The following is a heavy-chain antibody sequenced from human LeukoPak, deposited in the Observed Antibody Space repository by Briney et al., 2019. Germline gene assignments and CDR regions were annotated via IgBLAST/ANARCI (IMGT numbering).Heavy chain of an antibody. CDR1: GYSFTSYW. J-gene: IGHJ3*02. CDR3: ARQSHDFWSGSYAFDI. D-gene: IGHD3-3*01. CDR2: IYPGDSDT. V-gene: IGHV5-51*01. Sequence: GESLKISCKGSGYSFTSYWIGWVRQMPGKGLEWMGIIYPGDSDTRYSPSFQGQVTVSADKSISTAYLQWSSLKASDTAMYYCARQSHDFWSGSYAFDIWGQGTMVTVSS.